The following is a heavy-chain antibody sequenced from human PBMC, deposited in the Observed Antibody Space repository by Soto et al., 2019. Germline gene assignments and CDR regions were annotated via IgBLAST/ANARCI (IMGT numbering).Heavy chain of an antibody. D-gene: IGHD3-10*01. Sequence: SETLSLTCAVYGGSFSGYYWSWIRQPPGKGLEWIGEINHSGSTNCNPSLKSRVTISVDTSKNQFSLKLSSVTAADTAVYYCARGDHYYGLNYWGQGTLVTVSS. CDR2: INHSGST. V-gene: IGHV4-34*01. J-gene: IGHJ4*02. CDR1: GGSFSGYY. CDR3: ARGDHYYGLNY.